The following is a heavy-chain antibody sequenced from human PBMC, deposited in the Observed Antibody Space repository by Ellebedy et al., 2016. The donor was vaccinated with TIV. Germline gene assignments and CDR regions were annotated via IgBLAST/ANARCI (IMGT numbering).Heavy chain of an antibody. CDR2: IYYSGST. Sequence: SETLSLTXTVSGGSISSYYWSWIRQPPGKGLEWLGYIYYSGSTNYNPSLKSRVTISVDTSKNQFSLKLSSVTAADTAVYYCARTQNYDFWSGYPSYYYYGMDVWGQGTTVTVSS. CDR1: GGSISSYY. J-gene: IGHJ6*02. CDR3: ARTQNYDFWSGYPSYYYYGMDV. V-gene: IGHV4-59*01. D-gene: IGHD3-3*01.